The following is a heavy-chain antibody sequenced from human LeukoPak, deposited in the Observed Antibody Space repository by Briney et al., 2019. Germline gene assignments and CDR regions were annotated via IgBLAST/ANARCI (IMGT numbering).Heavy chain of an antibody. J-gene: IGHJ4*02. CDR1: GFTVSSHY. V-gene: IGHV3-53*04. D-gene: IGHD3-16*01. CDR2: IYSGGST. CDR3: GIMITFGGATNDY. Sequence: GGSLRLSCAASGFTVSSHYMSWVRQAPGKGLEWVSVIYSGGSTYYADSVKRRFTISRHNSKNTLYLQMNSLRAEDTAVYYCGIMITFGGATNDYWGQGTLVTVSS.